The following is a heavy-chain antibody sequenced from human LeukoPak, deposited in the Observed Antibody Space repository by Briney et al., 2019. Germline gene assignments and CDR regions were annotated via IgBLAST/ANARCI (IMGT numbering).Heavy chain of an antibody. CDR2: IYYSGST. CDR1: GSSISSYY. J-gene: IGHJ4*02. D-gene: IGHD3-3*01. V-gene: IGHV4-59*12. Sequence: SETLSLTCTVSGSSISSYYWSWIRQPPGKGLEWIGYIYYSGSTNYNPSLKSRVTISVDTSKNQFSLKLSSVTAADTAVYYCARPERYDFWSGQYYFDYWGQGTLVTVSS. CDR3: ARPERYDFWSGQYYFDY.